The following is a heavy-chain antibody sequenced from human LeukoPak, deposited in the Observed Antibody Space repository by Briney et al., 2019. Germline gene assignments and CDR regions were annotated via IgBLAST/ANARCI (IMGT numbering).Heavy chain of an antibody. V-gene: IGHV3-30-3*01. D-gene: IGHD6-13*01. CDR1: GFTFSSYA. CDR2: ISYDGSNK. CDR3: ARGWVTAALRTPFDY. J-gene: IGHJ4*02. Sequence: PGGSLRLSCAASGFTFSSYAMHWVRQAPGKGLEWVAVISYDGSNKYYADSVKGRFTISRDNSKNTLYLQMNSLRAEDTAVYYCARGWVTAALRTPFDYWGQGALVTVSS.